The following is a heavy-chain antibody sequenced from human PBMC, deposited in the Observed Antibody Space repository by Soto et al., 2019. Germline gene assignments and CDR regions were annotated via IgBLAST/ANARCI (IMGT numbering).Heavy chain of an antibody. J-gene: IGHJ3*02. Sequence: TLSLTCAVYGGSFSGYYWSWIRQPPGKGLEWIGEINHSGSTNYNPSLKSRVTISVDTSKNQFSLKLSSVTAADTAVYYCARGLYYDFWSGYSDAFDIWGQGTMVTVSS. V-gene: IGHV4-34*01. D-gene: IGHD3-3*01. CDR1: GGSFSGYY. CDR3: ARGLYYDFWSGYSDAFDI. CDR2: INHSGST.